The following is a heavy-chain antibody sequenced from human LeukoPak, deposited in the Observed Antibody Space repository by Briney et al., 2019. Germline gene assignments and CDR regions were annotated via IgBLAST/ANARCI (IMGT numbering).Heavy chain of an antibody. D-gene: IGHD6-6*01. CDR3: AKGLGIAAHPWHGMDV. V-gene: IGHV3-23*01. J-gene: IGHJ6*02. CDR1: GFTFSSYA. Sequence: PGGPLRLSCAASGFTFSSYAMSWVRQAPGKGLEWVSAISGSGGSTYYADSAKGRFTISRDNSKNTLYLQMNSLRAEDTAVYYCAKGLGIAAHPWHGMDVWGQGTTVTVSS. CDR2: ISGSGGST.